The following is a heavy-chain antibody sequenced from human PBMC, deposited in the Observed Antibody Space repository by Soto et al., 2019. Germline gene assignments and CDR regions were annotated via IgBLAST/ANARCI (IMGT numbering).Heavy chain of an antibody. V-gene: IGHV1-3*01. CDR2: INAGNGNT. Sequence: QVQLVQSGAEVKKPGASVKVSCKASGYTFTSYAMHWVRQAPGQRLEWMGWINAGNGNTKYSQKFQGIVTITRDTSASTAYMELSSLRSEDTAVYYCAREIPAAIYGWFDPWGQGTLVTVSS. CDR1: GYTFTSYA. CDR3: AREIPAAIYGWFDP. J-gene: IGHJ5*02. D-gene: IGHD2-2*02.